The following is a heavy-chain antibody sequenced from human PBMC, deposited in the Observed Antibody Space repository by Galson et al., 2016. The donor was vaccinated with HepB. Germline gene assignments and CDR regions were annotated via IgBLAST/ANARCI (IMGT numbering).Heavy chain of an antibody. CDR1: GGSIRSYY. Sequence: SETLSLTCTVSGGSIRSYYWTWIRQPPGKGLEWIGCIYYSGITKYNPSLKSRVTIAEDASKNQFSLKLSSVTAADTAVYYCAKGPLYGDTWCDPWGQGTLVAVSS. V-gene: IGHV4-59*01. D-gene: IGHD4-17*01. CDR3: AKGPLYGDTWCDP. CDR2: IYYSGIT. J-gene: IGHJ5*02.